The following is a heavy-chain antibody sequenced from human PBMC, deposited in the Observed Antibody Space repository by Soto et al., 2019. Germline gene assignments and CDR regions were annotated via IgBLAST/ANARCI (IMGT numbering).Heavy chain of an antibody. CDR1: GFTFSSYA. Sequence: EVQLLESGGGLVQPGGSLRLSCAASGFTFSSYAMSWVRQAPGKGLEWVSAISGSGGSTYYADSVKSRFTISRDNSKNTLYLQMNSLRAEDTAVYYCAKGMGPVAGRRGALDYWGQGTLVTVSS. D-gene: IGHD6-19*01. CDR2: ISGSGGST. J-gene: IGHJ4*02. V-gene: IGHV3-23*01. CDR3: AKGMGPVAGRRGALDY.